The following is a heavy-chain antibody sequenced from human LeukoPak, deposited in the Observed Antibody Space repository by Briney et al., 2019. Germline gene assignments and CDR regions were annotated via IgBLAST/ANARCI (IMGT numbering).Heavy chain of an antibody. CDR1: GFTFSSYG. J-gene: IGHJ4*02. Sequence: GGSLRLSCAASGFTFSSYGMHWVRQAPGKGLEWVAVIWYDGSNKYYADSVKGRFTISRDNSKNTLYLQMNSLRAEDTAVYYCASGARGYSYNGWGQGTLVTVSS. D-gene: IGHD5-18*01. CDR2: IWYDGSNK. CDR3: ASGARGYSYNG. V-gene: IGHV3-33*01.